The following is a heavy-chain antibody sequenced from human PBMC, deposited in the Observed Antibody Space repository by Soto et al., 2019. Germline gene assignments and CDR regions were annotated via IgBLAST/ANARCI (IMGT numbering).Heavy chain of an antibody. D-gene: IGHD1-1*01. CDR3: ARSKQGYPRGSVDYYYGMDV. CDR2: IIPIFGTA. Sequence: SVKVSCKASGGTFSSYAISWVRQAPGQGLEWMGGIIPIFGTANYAQKFQGRVTITADESTSTAYMELSSLRSEDTAVYYCARSKQGYPRGSVDYYYGMDVWGQGTTVTVSS. V-gene: IGHV1-69*13. CDR1: GGTFSSYA. J-gene: IGHJ6*02.